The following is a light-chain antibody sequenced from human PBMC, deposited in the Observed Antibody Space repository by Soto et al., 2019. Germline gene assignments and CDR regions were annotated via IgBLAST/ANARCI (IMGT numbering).Light chain of an antibody. CDR1: SSNIGGNS. J-gene: IGLJ1*01. CDR2: DDN. CDR3: GLWDSSLIAYV. V-gene: IGLV1-51*01. Sequence: QSVLTQPPSVSAAPVQKVTISCSGRSSNIGGNSVSWYQQLPGTAPKLLIYDDNKRPSGIPDRFSGSKSGTSATLGITGFQTGDEADYYSGLWDSSLIAYVFGTGTKVTVL.